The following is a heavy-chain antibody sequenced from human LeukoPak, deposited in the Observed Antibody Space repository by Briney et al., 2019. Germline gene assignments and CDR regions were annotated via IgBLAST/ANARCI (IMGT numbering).Heavy chain of an antibody. D-gene: IGHD3-10*01. Sequence: GGSLRLSCAASGFTFSSYAMHWVRQAPGKGLEYVSAISSNGGSTYYANSVKGRFTISRDNSKNTLYLQMDSLTMEDVGVYYCTRVEGDGWFDPWGQGTPVTVSS. CDR1: GFTFSSYA. J-gene: IGHJ5*02. CDR2: ISSNGGST. V-gene: IGHV3-64*01. CDR3: TRVEGDGWFDP.